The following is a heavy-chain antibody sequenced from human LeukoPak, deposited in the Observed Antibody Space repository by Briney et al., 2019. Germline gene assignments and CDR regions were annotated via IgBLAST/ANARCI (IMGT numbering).Heavy chain of an antibody. CDR3: ARATYCYGSGTLNWFDP. D-gene: IGHD3-10*01. Sequence: PSETLSLTCAVYGGSFSGYYWSWIRQPPGKGLEWIGEINHSGSTNYNPSLRSRVTISVDTSKNQFSLKLSSVTAADTAVYYCARATYCYGSGTLNWFDPWGQGTLVTVSS. CDR2: INHSGST. V-gene: IGHV4-34*01. J-gene: IGHJ5*02. CDR1: GGSFSGYY.